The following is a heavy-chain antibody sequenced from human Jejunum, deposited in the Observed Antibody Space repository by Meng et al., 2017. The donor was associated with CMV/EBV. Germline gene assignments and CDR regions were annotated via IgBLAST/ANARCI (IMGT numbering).Heavy chain of an antibody. CDR2: LWYDGRRK. D-gene: IGHD3-22*01. CDR1: GFPLNIYG. CDR3: ARDNDGSSHYSQFDY. V-gene: IGHV3-33*01. J-gene: IGHJ4*02. Sequence: GFPLNIYGVHWVRQLPGRGLEWVAVLWYDGRRKYFTDSVQGRFSISRDDSKNTVYLKMNSLRAEDTAVYYCARDNDGSSHYSQFDYWGQGTLVTVSS.